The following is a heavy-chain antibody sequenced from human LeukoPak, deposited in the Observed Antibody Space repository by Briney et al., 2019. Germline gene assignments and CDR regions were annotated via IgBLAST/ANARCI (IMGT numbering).Heavy chain of an antibody. CDR2: ISSSGGST. CDR3: ARQLGYCSDGDCYFDF. CDR1: GFTFSNYA. J-gene: IGHJ4*02. Sequence: GGSLRLSCAASGFTFSNYAMSWVRQAPGRGLEWVSAISSSGGSTYSADSVKGRFTISRDNSKNTLHLQMNSLRAEDTAVYHCARQLGYCSDGDCYFDFWGQGTLVTVSS. V-gene: IGHV3-23*01. D-gene: IGHD2-15*01.